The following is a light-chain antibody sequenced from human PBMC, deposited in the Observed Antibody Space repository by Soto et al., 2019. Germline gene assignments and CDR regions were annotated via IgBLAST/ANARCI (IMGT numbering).Light chain of an antibody. CDR2: GNN. Sequence: QSVLTQPPSVSGAPGQRVTISCTGSSANIGAAYNVDWYQQLPGTAPKLLIYGNNNRPSGVPARCSGSKSGTSASLAIAGLQAEDEGDYYCQSYDSSMSGYVFGTGTKGTVL. V-gene: IGLV1-40*01. CDR3: QSYDSSMSGYV. CDR1: SANIGAAYN. J-gene: IGLJ1*01.